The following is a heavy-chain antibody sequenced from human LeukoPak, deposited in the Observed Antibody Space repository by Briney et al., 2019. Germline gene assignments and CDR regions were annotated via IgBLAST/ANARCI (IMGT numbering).Heavy chain of an antibody. V-gene: IGHV3-23*01. CDR3: ETYYYDSSGPPWG. CDR2: ISGSGGSA. CDR1: GFTFTSYA. J-gene: IGHJ3*01. D-gene: IGHD3-22*01. Sequence: GGSLRLSCAASGFTFTSYAMSRVRQAPGKGLEWVSAISGSGGSAYYADSVKGRFTISRDNSKNTLYLQMNSLRAEDTAVYYCETYYYDSSGPPWGWGQGTMVTVSS.